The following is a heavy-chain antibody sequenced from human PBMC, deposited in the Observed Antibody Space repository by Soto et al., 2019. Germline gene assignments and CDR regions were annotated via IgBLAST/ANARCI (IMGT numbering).Heavy chain of an antibody. CDR2: INPNSGGT. CDR3: ARPTHGYSYGDDAFDI. CDR1: GYTFTGYY. D-gene: IGHD5-18*01. J-gene: IGHJ3*02. Sequence: ASVKVSCKASGYTFTGYYMHWVRQAPGQGLEWMGWINPNSGGTNYAQKFQGWVTMTRDTSISTAYMELSSLRSEDTAVYYCARPTHGYSYGDDAFDIWGQGTMVTVSS. V-gene: IGHV1-2*04.